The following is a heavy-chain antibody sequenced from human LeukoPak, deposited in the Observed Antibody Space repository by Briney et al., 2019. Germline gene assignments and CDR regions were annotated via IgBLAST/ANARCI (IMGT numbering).Heavy chain of an antibody. V-gene: IGHV3-7*04. CDR2: IKQDGSEK. CDR3: ARGRDYLDY. CDR1: GFTSSSYW. Sequence: PGGSLRLSCAASGFTSSSYWMSWVRQAPGKGLEWVAKIKQDGSEKDYVDSVKGRFTISRDNAKNSLYVQMNSLRAEDTAVYYCARGRDYLDYWGQGTLVTVSS. J-gene: IGHJ4*02.